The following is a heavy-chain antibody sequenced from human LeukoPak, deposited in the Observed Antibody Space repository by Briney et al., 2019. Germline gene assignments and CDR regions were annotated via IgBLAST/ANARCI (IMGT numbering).Heavy chain of an antibody. Sequence: SETLSLTCAAYGGSFSGYYWSWIRQPPGKGLEWIGEINHSGSTNYNPSLKSRVTISVDTSKNQFSLKLSSVTAADTAVYYCARAVGGIAAVNWFDPWGQGTLVTVSS. D-gene: IGHD6-13*01. CDR3: ARAVGGIAAVNWFDP. CDR2: INHSGST. J-gene: IGHJ5*02. CDR1: GGSFSGYY. V-gene: IGHV4-34*01.